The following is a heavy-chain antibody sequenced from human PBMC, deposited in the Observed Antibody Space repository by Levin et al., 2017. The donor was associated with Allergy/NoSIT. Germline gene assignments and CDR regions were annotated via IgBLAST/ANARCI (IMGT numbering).Heavy chain of an antibody. D-gene: IGHD6-19*01. CDR3: ARDKADNSGWYDAY. V-gene: IGHV3-7*01. Sequence: PGGSLRLSCAASGFTLSSYWMSWVRQAPGKGLEWVANIKQDGSEKYYVESVKGRFTISRDNAKNSLYLQMNSLRAEDTAVYYCARDKADNSGWYDAYWGQGTLVTVSS. CDR1: GFTLSSYW. J-gene: IGHJ4*02. CDR2: IKQDGSEK.